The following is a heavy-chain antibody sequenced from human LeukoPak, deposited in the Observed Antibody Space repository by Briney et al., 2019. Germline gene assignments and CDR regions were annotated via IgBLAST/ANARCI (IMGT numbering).Heavy chain of an antibody. CDR2: IYPGDSDT. V-gene: IGHV5-51*01. Sequence: GESLKISCKGSGHSFTSYWIGWVRQMPGKGLEWMGIIYPGDSDTRYSPSFQGQVTISADKSISTAYLQWSSLKASDTAMYYCARLIHCGGDCYLFDYWGQGTLVTVSS. CDR3: ARLIHCGGDCYLFDY. J-gene: IGHJ4*02. CDR1: GHSFTSYW. D-gene: IGHD2-21*02.